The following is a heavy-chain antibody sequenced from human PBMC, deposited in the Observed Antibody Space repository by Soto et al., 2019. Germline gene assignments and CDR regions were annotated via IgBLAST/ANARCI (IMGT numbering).Heavy chain of an antibody. D-gene: IGHD1-1*01. Sequence: EVQLVESGGGLVQPGRSLRLSCAASGVIVGDYAMYWVRQAPGTGLEWVSGISGNSGSIGYANSVKGRFTISRDNAKNSLYLKINRLRAEDTASYNCAKATRQHGAFGGQGTLVAVSS. V-gene: IGHV3-9*01. CDR2: ISGNSGSI. CDR1: GVIVGDYA. CDR3: AKATRQHGAF. J-gene: IGHJ4*02.